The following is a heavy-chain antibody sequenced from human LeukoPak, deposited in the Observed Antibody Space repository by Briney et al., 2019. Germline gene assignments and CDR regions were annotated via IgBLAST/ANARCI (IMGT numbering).Heavy chain of an antibody. CDR3: ARGPPYSNYDYFDY. D-gene: IGHD4-11*01. CDR2: IYYSGST. J-gene: IGHJ4*02. Sequence: SETQSLTCTVSGGSVSSGSYYWSWIRQPPGKGLEWIGYIYYSGSTNYNPSLKSRVTISVDTSKNQFSLKLSSVTAADTAVYYCARGPPYSNYDYFDYWGQGTLVTVSS. CDR1: GGSVSSGSYY. V-gene: IGHV4-61*01.